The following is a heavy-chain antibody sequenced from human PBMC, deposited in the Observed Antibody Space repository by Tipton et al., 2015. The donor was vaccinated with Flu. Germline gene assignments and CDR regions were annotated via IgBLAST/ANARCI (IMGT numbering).Heavy chain of an antibody. J-gene: IGHJ4*02. D-gene: IGHD1-26*01. Sequence: LRLSCTVSGGSISSYYWSWIRQPPGKGLEWIGYIYYSGSTNYNPSLKSRVTISVDTSKNQFSLELSSVTAADTAVYYCARAPDSIVGATVFDYWGQGTLVTVSS. V-gene: IGHV4-59*01. CDR3: ARAPDSIVGATVFDY. CDR1: GGSISSYY. CDR2: IYYSGST.